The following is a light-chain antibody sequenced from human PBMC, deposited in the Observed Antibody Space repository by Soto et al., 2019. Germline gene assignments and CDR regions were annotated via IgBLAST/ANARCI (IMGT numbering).Light chain of an antibody. CDR2: KTS. Sequence: DIQLTQSPSTLSASVGDRVTITCRASQSISSWLAWYQQKPGKAPKFLIYKTSNLESGVPSRFSGSGSGTEFTLTISSLQPDDFATYYCQYYNNYCWTFGKGTKVEIK. J-gene: IGKJ1*01. V-gene: IGKV1-5*03. CDR1: QSISSW. CDR3: QYYNNYCWT.